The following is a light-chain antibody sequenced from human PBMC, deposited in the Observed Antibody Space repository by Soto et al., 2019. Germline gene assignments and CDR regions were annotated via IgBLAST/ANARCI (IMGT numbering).Light chain of an antibody. V-gene: IGKV1-5*03. Sequence: DIQMTQSPSTLSASVGDRVTITCRASPSISSWLAWYQQRPGKAPKLLIYKASNLESGVPSRFSGSGSGTELTLTISSLHPDDFAYYCCQQYYTYPWTFGPGTKVEIK. J-gene: IGKJ1*01. CDR2: KAS. CDR1: PSISSW. CDR3: QQYYTYPWT.